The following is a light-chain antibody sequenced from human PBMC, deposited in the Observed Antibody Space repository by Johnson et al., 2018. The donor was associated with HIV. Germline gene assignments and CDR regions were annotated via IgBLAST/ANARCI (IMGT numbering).Light chain of an antibody. V-gene: IGLV1-51*02. CDR2: EST. CDR3: GTWDSRLNVYL. CDR1: NSNIGNNY. J-gene: IGLJ1*01. Sequence: SVLTQPPSVSAAPGQKVTISCSGSNSNIGNNYVSWYQQLPGTAPKLLIYESTNRPSGIPDRFSGSKSGTSATLGISGLQTGDEADYYCGTWDSRLNVYLFGPGTKVTVL.